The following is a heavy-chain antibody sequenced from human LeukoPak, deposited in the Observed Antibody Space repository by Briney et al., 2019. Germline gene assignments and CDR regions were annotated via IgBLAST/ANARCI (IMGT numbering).Heavy chain of an antibody. CDR1: GGTFSSYA. J-gene: IGHJ3*02. Sequence: RASVKVSCKASGGTFSSYAISWVRQAPGQGLEWMGGIVPIFGTANYAQKFQGRVTITADESTSTAYMELSSLRSEDTAVYYCARECEGRWESLNSIAAAGLGAFDIWGQGTMVTVSS. CDR3: ARECEGRWESLNSIAAAGLGAFDI. V-gene: IGHV1-69*13. D-gene: IGHD6-13*01. CDR2: IVPIFGTA.